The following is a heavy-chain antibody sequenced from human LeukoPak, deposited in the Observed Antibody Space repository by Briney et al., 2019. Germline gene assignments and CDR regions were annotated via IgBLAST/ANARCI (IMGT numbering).Heavy chain of an antibody. CDR2: ISSSGNTI. CDR3: AREYYFDTSAYYNDAFDI. CDR1: GFTFSSYE. J-gene: IGHJ3*02. V-gene: IGHV3-48*03. D-gene: IGHD3-22*01. Sequence: PGGSLRLSCAASGFTFSSYEMNWVRQAPGKGQEWVSYISSSGNTIYYADSVKGRFTISRDNAKNSLYLQMNSLRAEDTAVYYRAREYYFDTSAYYNDAFDIWGQGTMVTVSS.